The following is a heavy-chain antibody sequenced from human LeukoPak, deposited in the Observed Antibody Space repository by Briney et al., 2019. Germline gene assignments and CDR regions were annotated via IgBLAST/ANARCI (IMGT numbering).Heavy chain of an antibody. CDR3: ASTQRGDYFDY. CDR1: GFSFSSYN. V-gene: IGHV3-21*01. CDR2: ITSSSTYT. Sequence: GGSLRLSCAASGFSFSSYNMNWVRQTPGKGLEWVSSITSSSTYTFYADSVKGRFTISRDNARNSLYLQMNSLRAEDTAVYYCASTQRGDYFDYWGQGTLVTVSS. J-gene: IGHJ4*02. D-gene: IGHD2-15*01.